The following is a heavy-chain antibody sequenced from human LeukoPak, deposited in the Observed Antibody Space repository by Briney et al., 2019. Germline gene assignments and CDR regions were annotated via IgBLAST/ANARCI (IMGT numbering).Heavy chain of an antibody. CDR1: GGSLSGYY. J-gene: IGHJ4*02. V-gene: IGHV4-34*01. Sequence: SETLSLTCAVYGGSLSGYYWSWIRQPPGKGLEWIGEINHSGSTNYNPSLKSRVTISVDTSKNQFSLKLSSVTAADTAVYYCARRRGVNRRYYFDYWGQGTLVTVSS. CDR3: ARRRGVNRRYYFDY. D-gene: IGHD3-10*01. CDR2: INHSGST.